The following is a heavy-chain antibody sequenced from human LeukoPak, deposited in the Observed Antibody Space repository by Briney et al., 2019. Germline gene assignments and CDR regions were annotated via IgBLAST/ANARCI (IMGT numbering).Heavy chain of an antibody. Sequence: SETLSLTCTVSGGSISSYYWSWIRQPPGKGLEWIGYIYCSGSTNYNPSLKSRVTISVDTSKNQFSLKLSSVTAADTAVYYCAREPSALRYFDYWGQGTLVTVSS. CDR1: GGSISSYY. J-gene: IGHJ4*02. V-gene: IGHV4-59*01. CDR3: AREPSALRYFDY. D-gene: IGHD3-9*01. CDR2: IYCSGST.